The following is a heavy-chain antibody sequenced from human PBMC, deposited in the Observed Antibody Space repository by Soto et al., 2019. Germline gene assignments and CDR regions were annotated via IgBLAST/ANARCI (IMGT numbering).Heavy chain of an antibody. CDR1: GFTFENHG. J-gene: IGHJ6*03. Sequence: QEQLVESGGGVVQPGGSLTLSCVASGFTFENHGIHWVRQAPGKGLEWVAVISFDGSDEYYAESVKGRFTISRDNSKNTVYLQMNNLRAEDRAVYYCTKDHAPVPSYYYYMDVWGRGTAVTVSS. V-gene: IGHV3-30*18. D-gene: IGHD3-10*02. CDR2: ISFDGSDE. CDR3: TKDHAPVPSYYYYMDV.